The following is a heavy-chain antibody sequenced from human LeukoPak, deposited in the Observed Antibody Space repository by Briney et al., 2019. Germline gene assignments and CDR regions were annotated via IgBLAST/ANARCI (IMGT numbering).Heavy chain of an antibody. CDR3: ARDLWNFYDSSGYYRDFDY. CDR2: IGGYDGDR. J-gene: IGHJ4*02. Sequence: ASVTVSCMASGFSFISYGFSWVRQAPGQGLEWMGWIGGYDGDRHYAQQFQGRVTITIDTSTSTAYMGLRSLRSDDTAVYYCARDLWNFYDSSGYYRDFDYWGQGTLVTVSS. CDR1: GFSFISYG. V-gene: IGHV1-18*01. D-gene: IGHD3-22*01.